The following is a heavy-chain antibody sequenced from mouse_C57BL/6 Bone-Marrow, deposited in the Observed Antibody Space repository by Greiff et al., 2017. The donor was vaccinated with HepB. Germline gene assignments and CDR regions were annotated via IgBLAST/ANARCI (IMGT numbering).Heavy chain of an antibody. D-gene: IGHD1-1*01. Sequence: VKLQESGAELVKPGASVKISCKASGYAFSSYWMNWVKQRPGKGLEWIGQIYPGDGDTNYNGKFKGKATLTADKSSSTAYMQLSSLTSEDSAVYFSAREGYYGYWYFDVWGTGTTVTVSS. CDR1: GYAFSSYW. V-gene: IGHV1-80*01. CDR3: AREGYYGYWYFDV. J-gene: IGHJ1*03. CDR2: IYPGDGDT.